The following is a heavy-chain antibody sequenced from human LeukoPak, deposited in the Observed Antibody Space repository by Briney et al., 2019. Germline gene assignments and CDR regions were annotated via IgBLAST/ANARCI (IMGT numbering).Heavy chain of an antibody. Sequence: GGSLRLSCAASGFTFGSYALTWVRQAPGKGLEWVSTISDGGGDTYYADSVKGRFTISRDNSKNTLYLQMNSLRADDTAIYYCAKDGESTSWYTDFWGQGTLVTVSS. D-gene: IGHD6-13*01. CDR3: AKDGESTSWYTDF. CDR1: GFTFGSYA. V-gene: IGHV3-23*01. J-gene: IGHJ4*02. CDR2: ISDGGGDT.